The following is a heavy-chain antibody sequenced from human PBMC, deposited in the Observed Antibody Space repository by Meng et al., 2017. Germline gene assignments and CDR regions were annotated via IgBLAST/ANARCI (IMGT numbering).Heavy chain of an antibody. Sequence: ASVKVSCKASGYTFTGYYMHWVRQAPGQGLEWMGRIDPKSGDTHYAQRFQGRVTMTGDTSISTAYMELSGLRSDDTAMYYCARDEDISAAGKLFGAYWGQGNLV. CDR2: IDPKSGDT. V-gene: IGHV1-2*06. D-gene: IGHD6-13*01. J-gene: IGHJ4*02. CDR1: GYTFTGYY. CDR3: ARDEDISAAGKLFGAY.